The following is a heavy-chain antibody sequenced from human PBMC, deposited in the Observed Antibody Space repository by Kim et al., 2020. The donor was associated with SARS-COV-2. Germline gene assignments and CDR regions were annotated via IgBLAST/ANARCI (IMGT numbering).Heavy chain of an antibody. J-gene: IGHJ6*02. CDR3: ARNTMVRGVIISEWSVPYYYYGMDV. Sequence: ASVKVSCKASGYTFTSYAMHWVRQAPGQRLEWMGWINAGNGNTKYSQKFQGRVTITRDTSASTAYMELSSLRSEDTAVYYCARNTMVRGVIISEWSVPYYYYGMDVWGQGTTVTVSS. CDR2: INAGNGNT. D-gene: IGHD3-10*01. V-gene: IGHV1-3*01. CDR1: GYTFTSYA.